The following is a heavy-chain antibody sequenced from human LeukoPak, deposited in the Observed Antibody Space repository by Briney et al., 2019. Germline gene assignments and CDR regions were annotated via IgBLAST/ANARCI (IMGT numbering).Heavy chain of an antibody. V-gene: IGHV4-61*02. Sequence: PSQTLSLTCTVSGGSLSSGSYYWSWARQPAGKGLEWIGCIYTSGSTNYNPSLKSRVTISVDTSKNQFSLKLSSVTAADTAVYYCARDWGSEFDYWGQGTLVTVSS. CDR2: IYTSGST. D-gene: IGHD7-27*01. CDR1: GGSLSSGSYY. J-gene: IGHJ4*02. CDR3: ARDWGSEFDY.